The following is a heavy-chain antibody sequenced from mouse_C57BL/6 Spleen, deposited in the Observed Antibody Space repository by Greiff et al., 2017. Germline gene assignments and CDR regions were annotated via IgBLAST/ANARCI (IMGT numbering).Heavy chain of an antibody. CDR2: ISGDGGNT. CDR3: ARYYYGSSLFDY. J-gene: IGHJ2*01. Sequence: EVQLVESGGGLVKPGGSLKLSCAASGFTFSSYTMSWVRQTPEKRLEWVATISGDGGNTYYPDSVKGRFTISRDNAKNTLYLQMSSLRSEDTALYYCARYYYGSSLFDYWGQGTTLTVSS. V-gene: IGHV5-9*01. CDR1: GFTFSSYT. D-gene: IGHD1-1*01.